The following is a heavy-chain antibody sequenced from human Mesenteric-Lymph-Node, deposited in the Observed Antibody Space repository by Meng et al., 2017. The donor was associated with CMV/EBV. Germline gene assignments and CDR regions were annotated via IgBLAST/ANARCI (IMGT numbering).Heavy chain of an antibody. CDR2: IWQDGSKK. V-gene: IGHV3-30*02. J-gene: IGHJ4*02. Sequence: GGSLRLSCAASGFIFSNHGMHWVRQAPGKGPEWVATIWQDGSKKYYGDSVRGRFAVSRDNSKNTLYLQMDSLRVDDTSVYYCATKVVDDLDYWGQGTLVTVSS. CDR1: GFIFSNHG. CDR3: ATKVVDDLDY.